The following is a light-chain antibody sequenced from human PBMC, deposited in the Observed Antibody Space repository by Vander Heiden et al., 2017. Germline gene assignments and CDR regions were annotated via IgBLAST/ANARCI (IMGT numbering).Light chain of an antibody. CDR3: QHSYSTPLYT. CDR1: QSISSY. V-gene: IGKV1-39*01. J-gene: IGKJ2*01. Sequence: DIQMTQSPSSLSASVGDRVTITCRASQSISSYLNWYQQKPGKAPKLLIYAASSLQIGAPSRFSGTGSGTDFTLTSSRRQPEDFAAYYCQHSYSTPLYTFGQGTKLEIK. CDR2: AAS.